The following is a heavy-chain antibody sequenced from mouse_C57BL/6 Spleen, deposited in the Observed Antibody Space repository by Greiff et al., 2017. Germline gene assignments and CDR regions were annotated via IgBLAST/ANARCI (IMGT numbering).Heavy chain of an antibody. CDR1: GYTFTDYN. J-gene: IGHJ2*01. V-gene: IGHV1-18*01. D-gene: IGHD1-1*01. CDR3: ARPTVVSHYFDY. Sequence: EVQLQESGPELVKPGASVKIPCKASGYTFTDYNMDWVKQSHGKSLEWIGDINPNNGGTIYNQKFKGKATLTVDKSSSTAYMELRSLTSEDTAVYYCARPTVVSHYFDYWGQGTTLTVSS. CDR2: INPNNGGT.